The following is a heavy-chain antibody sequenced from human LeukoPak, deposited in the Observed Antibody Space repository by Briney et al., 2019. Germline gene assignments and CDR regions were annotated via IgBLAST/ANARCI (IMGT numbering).Heavy chain of an antibody. J-gene: IGHJ4*02. CDR3: AKDGVAVAGFDY. D-gene: IGHD6-19*01. CDR2: IWYDGSNR. V-gene: IGHV3-33*06. CDR1: GFPFSSYG. Sequence: GGSLRLSCAASGFPFSSYGMHWVRQAPGKGLEWVAVIWYDGSNRYYADSVKGRFTISRDNSKNTLYLEMNSLRAEDTAVYYCAKDGVAVAGFDYWGQGTLVTVSS.